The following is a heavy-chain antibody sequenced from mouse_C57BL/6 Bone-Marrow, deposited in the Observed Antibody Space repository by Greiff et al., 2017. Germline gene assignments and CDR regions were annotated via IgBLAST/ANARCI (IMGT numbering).Heavy chain of an antibody. Sequence: VQLQQSGAELVKPGASVKLSCKASGYIFTDYSIHWVKQSPGQGLEWIGWFYPGSGSIKYNERFKDKATLTADKSSNTVYMELSRLTSEDSAVYFCARHERYYDYEVYFDYWGQGTTLTVSS. CDR1: GYIFTDYS. CDR3: ARHERYYDYEVYFDY. J-gene: IGHJ2*01. CDR2: FYPGSGSI. D-gene: IGHD2-4*01. V-gene: IGHV1-62-2*01.